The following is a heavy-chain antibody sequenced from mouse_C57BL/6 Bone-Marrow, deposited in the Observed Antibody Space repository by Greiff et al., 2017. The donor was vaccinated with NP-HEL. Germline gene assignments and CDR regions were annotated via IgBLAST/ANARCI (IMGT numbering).Heavy chain of an antibody. CDR1: GFTFTDYY. D-gene: IGHD2-4*01. V-gene: IGHV7-3*01. J-gene: IGHJ2*01. Sequence: EVKVEESGGGLVQPGGSLSLSCAASGFTFTDYYMSWVRQPPGKALEWLGFIRNKANGYTTEYSASVKGRFTISRDNSQSILYLPMNALRAEDSATYYCARSYYDYAFDYWGQGTTLTVSS. CDR3: ARSYYDYAFDY. CDR2: IRNKANGYTT.